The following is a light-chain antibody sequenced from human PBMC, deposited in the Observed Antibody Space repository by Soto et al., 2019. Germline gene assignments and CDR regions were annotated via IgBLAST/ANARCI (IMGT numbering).Light chain of an antibody. CDR1: HSVSRIS. Sequence: IVLTQSXGNVSFSQWEXXXXSCRASHSVSRISLALXQKKPAQSPMLLIXGASSRATGIPERFSGIGSGTDFTLTISRLEPEDFAVYYCQQELNCVGGTKGDIK. V-gene: IGKV3-20*01. CDR3: QQELN. CDR2: GAS. J-gene: IGKJ4*01.